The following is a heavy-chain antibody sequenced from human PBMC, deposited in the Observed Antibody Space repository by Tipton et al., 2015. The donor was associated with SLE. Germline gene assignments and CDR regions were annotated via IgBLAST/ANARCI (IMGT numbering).Heavy chain of an antibody. CDR3: ARVSSITIFGVVTRWFDP. V-gene: IGHV4-59*01. Sequence: TLSLTCTVSGGSISSYYRSWIRQPPGKGLEWIGYIYYSGSTNYNPSLKSRVTISVDTSKNQFSLKLSSVTAADTAVYYCARVSSITIFGVVTRWFDPWGQGTLVTVSS. CDR2: IYYSGST. J-gene: IGHJ5*02. D-gene: IGHD3-3*01. CDR1: GGSISSYY.